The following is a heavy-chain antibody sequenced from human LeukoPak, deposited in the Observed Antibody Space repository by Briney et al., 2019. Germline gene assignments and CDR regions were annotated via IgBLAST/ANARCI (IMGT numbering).Heavy chain of an antibody. CDR3: AKGLRLGELSLDY. CDR2: ISGGGSIT. V-gene: IGHV3-23*01. CDR1: GFTFSCYA. J-gene: IGHJ4*02. D-gene: IGHD3-16*02. Sequence: GGSVRLSCAASGFTFSCYAMSWVRQAPGKGLEWVSAISGGGSITYYADSVKGRFTISRDNSKITLYLQMNSLRAEDTALYYCAKGLRLGELSLDYWGQGTLVTVSS.